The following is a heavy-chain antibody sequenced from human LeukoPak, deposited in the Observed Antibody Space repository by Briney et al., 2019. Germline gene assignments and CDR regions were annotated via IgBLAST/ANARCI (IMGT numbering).Heavy chain of an antibody. V-gene: IGHV3-23*01. Sequence: GGSLRLSCAASGFTFSSYAMSWVRQAPGKGLEWVSAISGSGGSTYYADSVEGRFTISRDNSKNTLYLQMNSLRAEDTAVYYCAKDKSYYYDSGSYGLDYWGQGTLVTVSS. CDR1: GFTFSSYA. CDR2: ISGSGGST. CDR3: AKDKSYYYDSGSYGLDY. J-gene: IGHJ4*02. D-gene: IGHD3-10*01.